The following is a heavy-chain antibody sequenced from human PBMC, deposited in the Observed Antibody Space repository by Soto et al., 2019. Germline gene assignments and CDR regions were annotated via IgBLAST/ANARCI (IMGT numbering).Heavy chain of an antibody. V-gene: IGHV1-69*02. Sequence: QVQLVQSGAEVKKPGSSVKVSCKASGGTFSSYTISWVRQAPGQGLEWMGRIIPILGIANYAQKFQGRVTITADKATSTAYMELSSLRSEDTAVYYGARGDYDWYFDLWGRGTLVTVSS. CDR1: GGTFSSYT. D-gene: IGHD4-17*01. J-gene: IGHJ2*01. CDR2: IIPILGIA. CDR3: ARGDYDWYFDL.